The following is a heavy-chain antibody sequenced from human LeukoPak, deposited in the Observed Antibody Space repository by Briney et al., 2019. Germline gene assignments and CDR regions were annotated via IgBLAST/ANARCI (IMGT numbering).Heavy chain of an antibody. V-gene: IGHV3-7*01. D-gene: IGHD3-3*01. CDR3: ARGPYYDFWSGFDY. J-gene: IGHJ4*02. CDR2: IKQDGSEK. Sequence: PRGSLRLSCAASGFTFSSYWMSWVRQAPGKGLEWVANIKQDGSEKYYVDSVKGRFTISRDNAKNSLYLQMNSLRAEDTAVYYCARGPYYDFWSGFDYWGQGTLVTVSS. CDR1: GFTFSSYW.